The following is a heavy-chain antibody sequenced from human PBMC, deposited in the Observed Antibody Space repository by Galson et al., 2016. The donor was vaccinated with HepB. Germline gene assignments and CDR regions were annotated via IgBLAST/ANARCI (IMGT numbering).Heavy chain of an antibody. J-gene: IGHJ5*02. CDR1: GFMVSSTY. CDR3: ARDLFLGGPVRDP. CDR2: MLSDADNK. V-gene: IGHV3-33*08. Sequence: SLRLSCAASGFMVSSTYVSWVRQAPGKGLEWVAVMLSDADNKYYAESVKGRFTISRDNSKNTLYLQMNSLRAEDTAVYYCARDLFLGGPVRDPWGQGTLVIVSS. D-gene: IGHD3-16*01.